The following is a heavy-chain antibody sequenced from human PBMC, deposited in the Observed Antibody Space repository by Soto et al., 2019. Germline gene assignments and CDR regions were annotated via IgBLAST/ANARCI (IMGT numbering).Heavy chain of an antibody. V-gene: IGHV3-23*01. D-gene: IGHD1-7*01. CDR1: GLTFSNYA. J-gene: IGHJ4*02. CDR3: ATKHERELTRGIDF. CDR2: MSGSSSTT. Sequence: EVRLLESGGGLVKPGGSLRLSCATSGLTFSNYAMSWVRQAPGGGLEWVSAMSGSSSTTYYADSVMGRFTISRDRSNNNLYLQRSSLRAEDTALYYWATKHERELTRGIDFWGQGTLVTVSS.